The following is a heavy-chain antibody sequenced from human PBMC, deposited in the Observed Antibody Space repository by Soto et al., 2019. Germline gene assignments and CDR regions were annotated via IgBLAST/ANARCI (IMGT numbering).Heavy chain of an antibody. CDR3: ASARFDS. D-gene: IGHD2-15*01. CDR2: VNHSGGT. J-gene: IGHJ4*02. V-gene: IGHV4-34*01. Sequence: SETLSLTCAVYGGSLSANYWTWIRQPPGKGLEWIGEVNHSGGTNYNPSLRSRVTTSVDTSQYQFTLKLSSVTAADTAMYYCASARFDSWGQGILVTVSS. CDR1: GGSLSANY.